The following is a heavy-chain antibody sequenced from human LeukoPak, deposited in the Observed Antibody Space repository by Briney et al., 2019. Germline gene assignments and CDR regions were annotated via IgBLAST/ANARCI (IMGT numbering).Heavy chain of an antibody. CDR2: MNPNSCNT. J-gene: IGHJ4*02. V-gene: IGHV1-8*01. Sequence: GASVNVSCKSSGYTFTSYDIHWVRQASGQGLEWVGWMNPNSCNTGYAQKFQGRVTMTRNTSISTAYMELSSLKSEDTAVYYCARLRRDYDRGNDYWGQGTLVTVSS. CDR1: GYTFTSYD. D-gene: IGHD4-17*01. CDR3: ARLRRDYDRGNDY.